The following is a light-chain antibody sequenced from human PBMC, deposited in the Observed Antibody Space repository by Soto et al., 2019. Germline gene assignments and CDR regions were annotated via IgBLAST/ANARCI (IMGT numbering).Light chain of an antibody. Sequence: EIVLTQSPGTLSLAAGERATLSCRASQSVSSSYLAWYQQKPGQAPRLLIYGASSRATGIPDRFSGSGSGTDVTLTITRLEPEDLAVYYCQQFGSSPLFTFGPGTKVDVK. J-gene: IGKJ3*01. V-gene: IGKV3-20*01. CDR3: QQFGSSPLFT. CDR1: QSVSSSY. CDR2: GAS.